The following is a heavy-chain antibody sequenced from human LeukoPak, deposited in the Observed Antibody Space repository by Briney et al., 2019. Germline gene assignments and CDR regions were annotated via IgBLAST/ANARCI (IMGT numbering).Heavy chain of an antibody. CDR2: INHSGTT. CDR1: GGSFSGYY. Sequence: PSETLSLTSAVYGGSFSGYYWSWIRQPPGKGLDWIGEINHSGTTNYNPSLKSRVTISVDTPKNQFSLKLSSVTAADTAVYYCARGSGSLVVAATPEGYHWFDPWDQGTLVTVSS. J-gene: IGHJ5*02. D-gene: IGHD2-15*01. V-gene: IGHV4-34*01. CDR3: ARGSGSLVVAATPEGYHWFDP.